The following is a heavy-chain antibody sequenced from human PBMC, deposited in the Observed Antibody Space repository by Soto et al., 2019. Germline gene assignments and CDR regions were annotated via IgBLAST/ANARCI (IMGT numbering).Heavy chain of an antibody. Sequence: QVQLQESGPGLVKPSETLSLTCTVSGGSISSYYWSWIRQPPGKGLEWIGYVYSSGRTNYNPSLKSCVTISLGTSKNQFSLRLSSVTAADTAVYYCARAKSYDFWSSYPRPYFGYYYMDVWGKGTTVTVSS. V-gene: IGHV4-59*01. J-gene: IGHJ6*03. CDR2: VYSSGRT. CDR1: GGSISSYY. D-gene: IGHD3-3*01. CDR3: ARAKSYDFWSSYPRPYFGYYYMDV.